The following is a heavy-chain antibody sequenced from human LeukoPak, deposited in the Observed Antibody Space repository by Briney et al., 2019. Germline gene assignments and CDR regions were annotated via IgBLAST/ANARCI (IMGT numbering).Heavy chain of an antibody. CDR2: IYSGGSA. CDR1: GFTVSSNY. Sequence: GGSLRLSCAASGFTVSSNYMSWVRQAPGKGLEWVSVIYSGGSAYYADSVKGRFTISRDNSKNTLYLQMNSLRAEDTAVYYCARELLWFGEAAGFDPWGQGTLVTVSS. CDR3: ARELLWFGEAAGFDP. V-gene: IGHV3-53*01. J-gene: IGHJ5*02. D-gene: IGHD3-10*01.